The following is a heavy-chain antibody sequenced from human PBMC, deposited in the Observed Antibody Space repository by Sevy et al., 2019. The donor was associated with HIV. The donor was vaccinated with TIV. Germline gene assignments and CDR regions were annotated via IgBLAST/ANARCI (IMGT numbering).Heavy chain of an antibody. V-gene: IGHV1-18*01. D-gene: IGHD3-10*01. CDR3: ARGRITMVRGVRTFDI. CDR1: GYTFTSYG. J-gene: IGHJ3*02. Sequence: ASVKVSCKASGYTFTSYGISWVRQAPGQGLEWMGWISAYNGNTNYAQKLQGRVTMTTDTSTSTAYMELRSLRSDDTAVYYSARGRITMVRGVRTFDIWGQGTMVTVSS. CDR2: ISAYNGNT.